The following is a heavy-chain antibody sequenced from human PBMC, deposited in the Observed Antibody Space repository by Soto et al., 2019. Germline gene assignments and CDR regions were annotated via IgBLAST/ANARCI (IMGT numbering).Heavy chain of an antibody. CDR2: IYPGDSDT. Sequence: GESLKISCKGSGYSFSSYWIGWVRQMPGKGLEWMGIIYPGDSDTRYSPSFQGQVTISADKSISTAYLQWSSLKASDTAMYYCARLDYDDSGYYYHFDYWGQGTLVTVSS. CDR3: ARLDYDDSGYYYHFDY. J-gene: IGHJ4*02. V-gene: IGHV5-51*01. D-gene: IGHD3-22*01. CDR1: GYSFSSYW.